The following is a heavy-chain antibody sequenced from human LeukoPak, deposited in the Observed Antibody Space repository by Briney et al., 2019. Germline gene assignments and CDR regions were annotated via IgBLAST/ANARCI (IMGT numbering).Heavy chain of an antibody. Sequence: PGGSLRLSCAASGFTFNIYAMSWVRQAPGKGLEWVSAISGRGDTTYYADSVKGRFTFSQDNSKNTLYLQMNSLRAEDTAVYYCAKAAPSTVVTGGYFDYWGQGTLVTVSS. D-gene: IGHD4-23*01. CDR3: AKAAPSTVVTGGYFDY. J-gene: IGHJ4*02. CDR1: GFTFNIYA. CDR2: ISGRGDTT. V-gene: IGHV3-23*01.